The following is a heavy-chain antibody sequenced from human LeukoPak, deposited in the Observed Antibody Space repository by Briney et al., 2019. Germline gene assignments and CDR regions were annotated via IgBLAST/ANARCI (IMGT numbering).Heavy chain of an antibody. CDR3: ARAEIAEYFHH. CDR1: GDSVSSNIAA. Sequence: SQTLSLTCAISGDSVSSNIAAWHWIRQSPSRGLEWLGRTYYRSKWYNDYAVSVKSRITINPDTSKNHFSLQLNSVTPEDTAVYYCARAEIAEYFHHWGQGTLVTVSS. J-gene: IGHJ1*01. D-gene: IGHD2-21*01. V-gene: IGHV6-1*01. CDR2: TYYRSKWYN.